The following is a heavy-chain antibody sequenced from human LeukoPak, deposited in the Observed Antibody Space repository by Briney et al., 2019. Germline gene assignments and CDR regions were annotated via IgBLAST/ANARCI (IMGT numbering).Heavy chain of an antibody. J-gene: IGHJ4*02. Sequence: ASMKVSCKASGYTFTSYYMHWVRQAPGQGLEWMGIINPSGGSTSYAQKFQGRVTMTRDTSTSTVYMELSSLGSEDTAVYYCARSEGIRAAALDYWGQGTLVTVSS. CDR3: ARSEGIRAAALDY. CDR2: INPSGGST. CDR1: GYTFTSYY. D-gene: IGHD6-13*01. V-gene: IGHV1-46*01.